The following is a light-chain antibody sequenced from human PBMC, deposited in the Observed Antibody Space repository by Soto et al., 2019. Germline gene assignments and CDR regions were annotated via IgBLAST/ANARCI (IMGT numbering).Light chain of an antibody. Sequence: QSALTQPASVSGSPGQSITISCTGTHSDIGNYNYVSWYQHFPGKAPKLMIYDVGSRPSGVSSRFSGSKSGNTASLAISGFQAEDEADYYCNSYREDHPRFYVFGTGTKAPS. CDR2: DVG. CDR3: NSYREDHPRFYV. V-gene: IGLV2-14*03. J-gene: IGLJ1*01. CDR1: HSDIGNYNY.